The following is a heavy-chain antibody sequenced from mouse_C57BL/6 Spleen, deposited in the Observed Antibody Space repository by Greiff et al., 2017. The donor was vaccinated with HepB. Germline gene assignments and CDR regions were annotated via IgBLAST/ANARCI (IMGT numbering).Heavy chain of an antibody. CDR2: IDPNSGGT. V-gene: IGHV1-72*01. CDR1: GYTFTSYW. CDR3: ARSLTTVVATDWYFDV. D-gene: IGHD1-1*01. Sequence: QVQLQQSGAELVKPGASVKLSCKASGYTFTSYWMHWVKQRPGRGLEWIGRIDPNSGGTKYNEKFKSKATLTVDKPSSTAYMQLSSLTSEDSAVYYCARSLTTVVATDWYFDVWGTGTTVTVSS. J-gene: IGHJ1*03.